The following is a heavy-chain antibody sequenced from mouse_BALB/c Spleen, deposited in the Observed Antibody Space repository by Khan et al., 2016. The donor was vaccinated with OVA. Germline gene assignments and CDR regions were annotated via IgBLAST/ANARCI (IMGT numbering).Heavy chain of an antibody. CDR1: GISFSRYN. D-gene: IGHD2-14*01. CDR3: ARAYYRYDGYYAMDY. J-gene: IGHJ4*01. V-gene: IGHV2-6-4*01. Sequence: QVQLKESGPGLVAPSQSLSITCTVSGISFSRYNIHWVRQPPGKGLEWLGMIWGGGGTDYNSTLKIRLSIIKDNSKSQVFLKMNSLQTDDTAMYFCARAYYRYDGYYAMDYWGQGTSVTVSS. CDR2: IWGGGGT.